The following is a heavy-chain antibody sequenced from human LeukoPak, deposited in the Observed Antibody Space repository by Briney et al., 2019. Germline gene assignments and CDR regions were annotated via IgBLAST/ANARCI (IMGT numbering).Heavy chain of an antibody. CDR3: ARDGIAAAEPGADY. Sequence: ASVKVSCKASGYAFTGYYMHWVRQAPGQGLEWMGWINPNSGGTNYAQKFQGRVTMTRDTSISTAYMELSRLRSDDTAVYYCARDGIAAAEPGADYWGQGTLVTVSS. V-gene: IGHV1-2*02. CDR1: GYAFTGYY. J-gene: IGHJ4*02. CDR2: INPNSGGT. D-gene: IGHD6-13*01.